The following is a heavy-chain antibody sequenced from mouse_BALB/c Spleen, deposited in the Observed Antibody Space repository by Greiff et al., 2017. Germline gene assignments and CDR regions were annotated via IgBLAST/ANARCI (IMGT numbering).Heavy chain of an antibody. CDR1: GFTFSDYY. CDR2: ISDGGSYT. CDR3: ARASPWFAD. D-gene: IGHD6-2*01. J-gene: IGHJ3*01. V-gene: IGHV5-4*02. Sequence: EVQGVESGGGLVKPGGSLKLSCAASGFTFSDYYMYWVRQTPEKRLEWVATISDGGSYTYYPHSVKGRFTISRDNAKNNLYLQMSSLKSEDPAMYYCARASPWFADGGQGTLVTVA.